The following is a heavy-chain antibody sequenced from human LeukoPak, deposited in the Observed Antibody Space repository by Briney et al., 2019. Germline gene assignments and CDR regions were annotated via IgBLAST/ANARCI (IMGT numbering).Heavy chain of an antibody. CDR1: GGSFSSYY. J-gene: IGHJ4*02. CDR2: INHSGST. V-gene: IGHV4-34*01. CDR3: ARGGREDSSGYYLYYFDY. Sequence: SETLSLTCAVYGGSFSSYYWSWIRQPPGKGLEWIGEINHSGSTNYNPSLKSRVTISVDTSKNQFSLKLSSVTAADTAVYYCARGGREDSSGYYLYYFDYWGQGTLVTVSS. D-gene: IGHD3-22*01.